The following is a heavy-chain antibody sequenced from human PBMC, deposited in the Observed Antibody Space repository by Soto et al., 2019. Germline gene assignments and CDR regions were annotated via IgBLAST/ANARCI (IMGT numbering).Heavy chain of an antibody. CDR1: GFTFSSYS. CDR3: ARSLYDFWSGNNWFDP. Sequence: PGGSLRLSCAASGFTFSSYSMNWVRQAPGKGLEWVSSISSCSSYIYYADSVKGRFTISRDNAKNSLYLQMNSLRAEDTAVYYCARSLYDFWSGNNWFDPWGQGTLVTVSS. J-gene: IGHJ5*02. CDR2: ISSCSSYI. D-gene: IGHD3-3*01. V-gene: IGHV3-21*01.